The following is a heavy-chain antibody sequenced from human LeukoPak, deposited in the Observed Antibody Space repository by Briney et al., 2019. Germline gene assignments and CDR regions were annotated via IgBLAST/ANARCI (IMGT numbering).Heavy chain of an antibody. CDR1: GYTFTGYY. D-gene: IGHD2-15*01. Sequence: ASVKVSCKASGYTFTGYYMHWVRQAPGQGLEWMGRINPNSGGTNYAQKFQGRVTMTRDTSISTAYMELSRLRSDDTAVYYCARDHGVVAAYPDYYYMDVWAKGPRSPFP. CDR2: INPNSGGT. J-gene: IGHJ6*03. V-gene: IGHV1-2*06. CDR3: ARDHGVVAAYPDYYYMDV.